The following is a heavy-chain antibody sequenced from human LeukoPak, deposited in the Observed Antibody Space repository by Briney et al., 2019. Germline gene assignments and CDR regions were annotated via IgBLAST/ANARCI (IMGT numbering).Heavy chain of an antibody. CDR2: ISWNSGSI. V-gene: IGHV3-9*01. CDR3: AKDKSHHYYGSGSYYVY. CDR1: GFTFGDYA. J-gene: IGHJ4*02. D-gene: IGHD3-10*01. Sequence: GGSLRLSCAASGFTFGDYAMHWVRQAPGKGLEWVSGISWNSGSIGYADSVKGRFTISRNNAKNSLYLQMNSLRAEDTALYYCAKDKSHHYYGSGSYYVYWGQGTLVTVSS.